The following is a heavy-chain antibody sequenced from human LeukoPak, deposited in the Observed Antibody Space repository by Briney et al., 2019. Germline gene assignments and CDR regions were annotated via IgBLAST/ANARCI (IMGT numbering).Heavy chain of an antibody. Sequence: GGSLRLSCTASGFTFGDHAMSWVRQAPGKGLEWVGFIRSKAYGGTTEYAASVKGRFTISRDDSKSIAYLQMNSLKTEDTAVYYCTRVGSPSVYSYGLYYFDYWGQGTLVTVSS. CDR1: GFTFGDHA. V-gene: IGHV3-49*04. CDR3: TRVGSPSVYSYGLYYFDY. J-gene: IGHJ4*02. CDR2: IRSKAYGGTT. D-gene: IGHD5-18*01.